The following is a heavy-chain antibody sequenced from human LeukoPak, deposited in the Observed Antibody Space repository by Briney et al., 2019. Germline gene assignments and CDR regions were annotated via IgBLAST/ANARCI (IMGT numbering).Heavy chain of an antibody. CDR1: GGSISSYY. D-gene: IGHD3-16*01. J-gene: IGHJ4*02. V-gene: IGHV4-59*01. Sequence: SETLSLTCTVSGGSISSYYWSWIRQPPGKGLEWIGYIYYSGSTNYNPSLKSRVTISVDTSKNQFSLKLSSVTAADTAVYYCARVPDWTYVPDYWGQGTLVTVSS. CDR2: IYYSGST. CDR3: ARVPDWTYVPDY.